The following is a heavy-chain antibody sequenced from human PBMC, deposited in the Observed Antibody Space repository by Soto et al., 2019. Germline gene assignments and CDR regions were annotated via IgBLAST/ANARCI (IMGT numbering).Heavy chain of an antibody. CDR2: INHSGST. CDR3: ARGRVFSHITMIVAYAPGTFDI. Sequence: SETLSLTCAVYGGSFSGYYWSWIRQPPGKGLEWIGEINHSGSTNYNPSLKSRVTISVDTSKNQFSLKLSSVTAADTAVYYCARGRVFSHITMIVAYAPGTFDIWGQGTMVTVSS. CDR1: GGSFSGYY. J-gene: IGHJ3*02. D-gene: IGHD3-22*01. V-gene: IGHV4-34*01.